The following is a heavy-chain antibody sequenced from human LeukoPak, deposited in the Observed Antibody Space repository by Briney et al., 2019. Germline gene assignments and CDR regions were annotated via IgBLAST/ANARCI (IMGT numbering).Heavy chain of an antibody. D-gene: IGHD1-1*01. CDR1: GFTFSSYS. CDR2: IGIESGRT. CDR3: ARDFRYAFDN. J-gene: IGHJ4*02. Sequence: GGSLRLSCAASGFTFSSYSMNWVRQAPGKGLEWIAYIGIESGRTMYADSVKGRFTISADKAKSSLYLQMSSLRVEDTAVYYCARDFRYAFDNWGQGTLVAVSS. V-gene: IGHV3-48*01.